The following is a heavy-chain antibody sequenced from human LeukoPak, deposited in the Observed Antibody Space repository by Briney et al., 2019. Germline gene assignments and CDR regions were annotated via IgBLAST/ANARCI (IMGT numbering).Heavy chain of an antibody. CDR1: GGSFSGYY. Sequence: SETLSLTCAVYGGSFSGYYWSWIRQPPGKGLEWIGEINHSGSTSYNPSLKSRVTISVDTSKNQFSLKLSSVTAADTAVYYCARGHQLLYRGVWFDPWGQGTPVTVSS. D-gene: IGHD2-2*02. J-gene: IGHJ5*02. V-gene: IGHV4-34*01. CDR2: INHSGST. CDR3: ARGHQLLYRGVWFDP.